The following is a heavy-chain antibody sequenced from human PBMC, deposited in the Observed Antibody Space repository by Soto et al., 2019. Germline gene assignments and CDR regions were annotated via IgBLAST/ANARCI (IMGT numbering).Heavy chain of an antibody. V-gene: IGHV5-51*01. D-gene: IGHD5-18*01. CDR1: GYSFTDYW. Sequence: RGVSLKISCKGSGYSFTDYWIGWVRQMPGKGLEWMGIIYPGDSDTRYSPSFQGQVIISVDQSISTAYLQWSSLQASDTAMYYCARQDYNYAYFDFWGQGTLVTVSS. CDR2: IYPGDSDT. J-gene: IGHJ4*02. CDR3: ARQDYNYAYFDF.